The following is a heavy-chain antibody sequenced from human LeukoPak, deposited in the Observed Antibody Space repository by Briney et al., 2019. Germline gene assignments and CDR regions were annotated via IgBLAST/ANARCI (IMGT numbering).Heavy chain of an antibody. CDR3: ARGLGRGSWYTDY. V-gene: IGHV4-34*01. J-gene: IGHJ4*02. D-gene: IGHD6-13*01. Sequence: PSDTLSLTCAVYGGSFSGYYWSWLRRPPGKGLVWIGEINHGGSTNYNPSLKSRVTISVDTSKNQFSLKLSSVTAADTAVYYCARGLGRGSWYTDYWGQGTLVTVSS. CDR2: INHGGST. CDR1: GGSFSGYY.